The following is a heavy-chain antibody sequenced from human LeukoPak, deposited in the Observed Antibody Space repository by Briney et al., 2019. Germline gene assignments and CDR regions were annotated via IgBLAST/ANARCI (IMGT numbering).Heavy chain of an antibody. CDR1: GGTFSSYA. Sequence: ASVKVSCKASGGTFSSYAISWVRQAPGQGLEWMGGIIPIFGTANYAQKFQGRVTITADESTSTAYMELSSLRSEDTAVYYCARHVYCSSTSCYTMGPMDYWGQGTLVTVSS. CDR3: ARHVYCSSTSCYTMGPMDY. CDR2: IIPIFGTA. J-gene: IGHJ4*02. D-gene: IGHD2-2*02. V-gene: IGHV1-69*13.